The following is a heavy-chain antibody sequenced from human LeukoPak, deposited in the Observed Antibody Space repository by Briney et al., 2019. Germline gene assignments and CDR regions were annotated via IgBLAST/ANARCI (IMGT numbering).Heavy chain of an antibody. CDR3: ARDGYGGNSFDY. CDR1: GYTFTGHY. CDR2: INPGNGDT. D-gene: IGHD4-23*01. V-gene: IGHV1-2*02. Sequence: GASVKVSCKASGYTFTGHYIHWVRQAPGQGLEWVGWINPGNGDTNNAQKFQGRVTMTRDTSIGTAYMELSGLTSDDTAVYYCARDGYGGNSFDYWGQGALVTVSS. J-gene: IGHJ4*02.